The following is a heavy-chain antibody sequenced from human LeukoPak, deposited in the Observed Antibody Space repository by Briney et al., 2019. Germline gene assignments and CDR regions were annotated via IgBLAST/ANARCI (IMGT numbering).Heavy chain of an antibody. CDR1: GGSISSGSYY. D-gene: IGHD5-24*01. Sequence: PSETLSLTCTVSGGSISSGSYYWGWIRQPPGKGLEWIGSIYYSGSTYYTTSLKSRVTISVDTSKNQFSLKLSSVTAADTAVYHCGRRRDGYDSKIDYWGQGTLVTVSS. CDR3: GRRRDGYDSKIDY. J-gene: IGHJ4*02. CDR2: IYYSGST. V-gene: IGHV4-39*01.